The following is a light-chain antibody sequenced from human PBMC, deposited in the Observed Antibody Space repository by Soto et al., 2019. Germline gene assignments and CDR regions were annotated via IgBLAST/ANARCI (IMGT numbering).Light chain of an antibody. CDR1: QSVSSN. V-gene: IGKV3-15*01. Sequence: EIVMTQSPATLSVSPGERATLSCRASQSVSSNLAWYQQKPGQAPRLLIYGASTRATGIPARFSGSGSGTEFTITINRLQSEDFAVYYCQQYNNWPPIPFAQGTKLEIK. CDR2: GAS. J-gene: IGKJ2*01. CDR3: QQYNNWPPIP.